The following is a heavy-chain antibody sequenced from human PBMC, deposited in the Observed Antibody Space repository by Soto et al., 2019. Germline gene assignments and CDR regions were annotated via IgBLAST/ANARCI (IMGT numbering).Heavy chain of an antibody. V-gene: IGHV1-18*01. CDR1: GYTFTSYG. CDR2: IGAYNGNT. J-gene: IGHJ6*02. D-gene: IGHD3-16*01. Sequence: ASVKVSCKASGYTFTSYGISWVRQAPGQGLEWMGWIGAYNGNTNYAQKLQGRVTMTTDTSTSTAYMELRSLRSDDTAVYYCARMGDVPYYYYGMDVWGQGTTVTVSS. CDR3: ARMGDVPYYYYGMDV.